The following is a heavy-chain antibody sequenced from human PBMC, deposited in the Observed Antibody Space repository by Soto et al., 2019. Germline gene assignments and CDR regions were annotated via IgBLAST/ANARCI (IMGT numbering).Heavy chain of an antibody. CDR3: ARSQGSSTSLEIYYYYYYGMDV. D-gene: IGHD2-2*01. V-gene: IGHV1-69*01. Sequence: QVQLVQSGAEVKKPGSSVKVSCKASGGTFSSFAIGWVRQAPGQGFEWMGGIIPIPGTANYAQKFQGRVTITADESTSTAYMELSSLRSEDTAVYYCARSQGSSTSLEIYYYYYYGMDVWGQGTTVTVSS. J-gene: IGHJ6*02. CDR2: IIPIPGTA. CDR1: GGTFSSFA.